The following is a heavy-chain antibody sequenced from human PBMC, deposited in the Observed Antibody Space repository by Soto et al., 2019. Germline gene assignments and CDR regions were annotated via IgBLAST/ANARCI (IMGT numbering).Heavy chain of an antibody. J-gene: IGHJ3*02. CDR1: GYTFTGYY. D-gene: IGHD5-12*01. V-gene: IGHV1-2*04. Sequence: ASVKVSCKASGYTFTGYYMHWVRQAPGQGLEWMGWINPNSGGTNYAQKFQGWVTMTRDTSISTAYMELSRLRSDDTAVYYCAITVGYSGYDDAFDIWGQGTMVTVSS. CDR3: AITVGYSGYDDAFDI. CDR2: INPNSGGT.